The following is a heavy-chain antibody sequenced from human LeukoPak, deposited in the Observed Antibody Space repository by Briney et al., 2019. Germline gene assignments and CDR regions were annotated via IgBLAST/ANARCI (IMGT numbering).Heavy chain of an antibody. D-gene: IGHD5-18*01. Sequence: ASVKVSCKASGGTFSSYAISWVRQAPGQGLEWMGGIIPIFGTANYAQKFQGRVTITADESTSTAYMELSSLRSEDTAVYYCAREKMRYSYGDLDYWGQGTLVTVSS. V-gene: IGHV1-69*13. CDR1: GGTFSSYA. J-gene: IGHJ4*02. CDR3: AREKMRYSYGDLDY. CDR2: IIPIFGTA.